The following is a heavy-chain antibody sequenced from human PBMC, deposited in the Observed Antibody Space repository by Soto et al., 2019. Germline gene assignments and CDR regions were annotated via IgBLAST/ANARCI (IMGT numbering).Heavy chain of an antibody. CDR1: GGSFSGYY. CDR3: ARGGIPYYYGSGSSNAFDI. J-gene: IGHJ3*02. CDR2: INHSGST. V-gene: IGHV4-34*01. Sequence: SETLSLTCAVYGGSFSGYYWSWIRQPPGKGLEWIGEINHSGSTNYNPSLKSRVTISVDTSKNQFSLKLSSVTAADTAVYYCARGGIPYYYGSGSSNAFDIWGQGPMVTVSS. D-gene: IGHD3-10*01.